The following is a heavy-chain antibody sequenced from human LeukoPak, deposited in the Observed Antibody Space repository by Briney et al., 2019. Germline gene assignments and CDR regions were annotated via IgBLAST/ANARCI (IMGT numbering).Heavy chain of an antibody. Sequence: SETLSLTCTVSGDSITNNIYYWGWIRQPPGKGLEWIGSIYYSGSTYYNPSLKSRVTISLDTSTKQFSLKLSSVTAADTAVYYCARADDYVWGSLSAWGQGTLVTVFS. CDR3: ARADDYVWGSLSA. D-gene: IGHD3-16*01. CDR2: IYYSGST. V-gene: IGHV4-39*01. CDR1: GDSITNNIYY. J-gene: IGHJ5*02.